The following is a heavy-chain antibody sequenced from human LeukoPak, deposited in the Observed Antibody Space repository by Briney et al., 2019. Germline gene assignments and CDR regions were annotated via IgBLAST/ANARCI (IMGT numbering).Heavy chain of an antibody. CDR1: GGSFSGYY. CDR2: INHSGST. V-gene: IGHV4-34*01. J-gene: IGHJ4*02. Sequence: SETLSLTCAVYGGSFSGYYWSWIRQPPGKGLEWIGEINHSGSTNYNPSLKSRVTISVDTSKNQFSLKLSSVTAADTAVYYCARERAYQAGDPVGYFDYWGQGTLVTVSS. CDR3: ARERAYQAGDPVGYFDY. D-gene: IGHD7-27*01.